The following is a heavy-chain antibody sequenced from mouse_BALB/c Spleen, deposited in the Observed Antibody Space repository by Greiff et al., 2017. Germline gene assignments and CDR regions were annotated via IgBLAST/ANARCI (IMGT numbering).Heavy chain of an antibody. CDR2: ISYDGSN. CDR1: GYSITSGYY. CDR3: AREDYGKPFYAMDY. D-gene: IGHD1-1*01. Sequence: VQLQQSGPGLVKPSQSLSLTCSVTGYSITSGYYWNWIRQFPGNKLEWMGYISYDGSNNYNPSLKNRISITRDTSKNQFFLKLNSVTTEDTATYYCAREDYGKPFYAMDYWGQGTSVTVSS. J-gene: IGHJ4*01. V-gene: IGHV3-6*02.